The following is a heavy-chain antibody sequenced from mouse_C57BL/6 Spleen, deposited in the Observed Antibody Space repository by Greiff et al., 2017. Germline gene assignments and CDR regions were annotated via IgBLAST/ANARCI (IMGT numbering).Heavy chain of an antibody. V-gene: IGHV1-78*01. CDR1: GYTFTDHT. Sequence: VQLQQSDAELVKPGASVKISCTVSGYTFTDHTIHWMKQRPEQGLEWIGYIYPRDGSTKYNEKFKGKATVTADTSSSTAYMQLNSLTSEDSAVYICARAENGNDGFAYWGQGTLVTVSA. D-gene: IGHD2-2*01. CDR3: ARAENGNDGFAY. CDR2: IYPRDGST. J-gene: IGHJ3*01.